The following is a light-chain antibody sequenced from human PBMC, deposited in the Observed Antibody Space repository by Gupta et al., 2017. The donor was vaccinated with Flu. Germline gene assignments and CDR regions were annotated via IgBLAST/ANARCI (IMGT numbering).Light chain of an antibody. J-gene: IGLJ1*01. CDR1: SNDVGAYNR. V-gene: IGLV2-11*01. CDR3: SSHADRGRVTWV. Sequence: QSAPPPPRSVSGSPGPSVTISCTGTSNDVGAYNRVSWYEQRPGKAPKLFLYAVTERTSGVTDRFSGSKSGNTASLTISGLQADDEADYYCSSHADRGRVTWVFGTGTTVTVL. CDR2: AVT.